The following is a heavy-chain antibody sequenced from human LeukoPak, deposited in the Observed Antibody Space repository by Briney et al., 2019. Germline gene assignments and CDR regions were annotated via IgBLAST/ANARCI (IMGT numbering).Heavy chain of an antibody. D-gene: IGHD2-15*01. Sequence: GGSLRLSCAASGFTFSNYAMIWVRQAPGKGLEWVSSTSGSVGNTYYADSVRGRFTVSRDNSKNTLYLQMSSLRADDTALYYCAKTRDCSGGACALDYWGQGTLVTVSS. CDR3: AKTRDCSGGACALDY. CDR1: GFTFSNYA. J-gene: IGHJ4*02. V-gene: IGHV3-23*01. CDR2: TSGSVGNT.